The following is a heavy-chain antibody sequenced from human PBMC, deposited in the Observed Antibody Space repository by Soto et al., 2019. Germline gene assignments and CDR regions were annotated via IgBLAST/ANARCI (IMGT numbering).Heavy chain of an antibody. CDR2: IIPILGIA. CDR1: GGTFSSYT. D-gene: IGHD3-10*01. V-gene: IGHV1-69*02. J-gene: IGHJ3*02. Sequence: SVKVSCKASGGTFSSYTISWVRQAPGQGLEWMGRIIPILGIANYAQKFQGRVTITADKSTSTAYMELSSLRSEDTAVYYCASVGFTMVRGVIIPLGAFDIWGQGTMVTVSS. CDR3: ASVGFTMVRGVIIPLGAFDI.